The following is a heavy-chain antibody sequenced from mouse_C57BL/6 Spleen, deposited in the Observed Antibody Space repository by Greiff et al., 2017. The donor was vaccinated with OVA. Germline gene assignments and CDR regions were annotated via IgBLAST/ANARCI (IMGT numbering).Heavy chain of an antibody. CDR3: ARSGGPRRGDWYFDV. J-gene: IGHJ1*03. CDR2: IYPGSGST. CDR1: GYTFTSYW. D-gene: IGHD1-3*01. V-gene: IGHV1-55*01. Sequence: QVQLQQPGAELVKPGASVKMSCKASGYTFTSYWITWVKQRPGQGLEWIGDIYPGSGSTNYNEKFKSKATLTVDTSSSTAYMQLSSLTSEDSAVYYCARSGGPRRGDWYFDVWGTGTTVTVSS.